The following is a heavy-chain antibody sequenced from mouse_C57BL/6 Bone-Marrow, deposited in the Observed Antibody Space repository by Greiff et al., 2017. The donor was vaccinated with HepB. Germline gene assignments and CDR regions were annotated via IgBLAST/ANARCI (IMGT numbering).Heavy chain of an antibody. CDR1: GYAFSSYW. CDR2: IYPGDGDT. CDR3: ARPMVTHVTSFAY. V-gene: IGHV1-80*01. J-gene: IGHJ3*01. Sequence: QVQLQQSGAELVKPGASVKISCKASGYAFSSYWMNWVKQRPGKGLEWIGQIYPGDGDTNYNGKFKGKATLTADKSSSTAYMQLSSLTSEDSAVYFCARPMVTHVTSFAYWGQGTLVTVSA. D-gene: IGHD2-1*01.